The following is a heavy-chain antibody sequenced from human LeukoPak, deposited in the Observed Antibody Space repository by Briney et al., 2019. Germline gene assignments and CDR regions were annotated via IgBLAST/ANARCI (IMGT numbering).Heavy chain of an antibody. V-gene: IGHV3-21*01. CDR1: GFTFSSYS. Sequence: GGSLRLSCAAPGFTFSSYSMNWVRQAPGKGLEWVSSISSSSSYIYYADSVKGRFTISRDNAKNSLYLQMNSLRAEDTAVYYCARVFDSSGYYYGYWGQGTLVTVSS. CDR2: ISSSSSYI. CDR3: ARVFDSSGYYYGY. J-gene: IGHJ4*02. D-gene: IGHD3-22*01.